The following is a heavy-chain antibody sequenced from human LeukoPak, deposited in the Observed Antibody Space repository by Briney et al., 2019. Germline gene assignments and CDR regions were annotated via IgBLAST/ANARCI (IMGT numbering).Heavy chain of an antibody. Sequence: ASVKVSCKASGYTFTGYYMHWVRQAPGQGLEWMGWINPNSGGTNYAQKFQGRVTMTRDTSISTAYMELSRLRSEDTALYYCAREAPVGSVFDDVGHFDYWGQGTLVTVSS. V-gene: IGHV1-2*02. D-gene: IGHD1-26*01. CDR1: GYTFTGYY. CDR3: AREAPVGSVFDDVGHFDY. CDR2: INPNSGGT. J-gene: IGHJ4*02.